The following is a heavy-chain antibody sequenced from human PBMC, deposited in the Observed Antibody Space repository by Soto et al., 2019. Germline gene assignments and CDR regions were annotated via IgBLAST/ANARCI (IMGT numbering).Heavy chain of an antibody. CDR2: ISSSSSYI. D-gene: IGHD2-21*01. J-gene: IGHJ4*02. CDR1: GFTFSSYS. V-gene: IGHV3-21*01. Sequence: EVQLVESGGGLVKPGGSLRLSCAASGFTFSSYSMNWVRQAPGKGLEWVSSISSSSSYIYYADSVKGRFTISRDNAKNSLYLQMNSLRAEDTAVYYCARVERAYCGGDCYAYWGQGTLFTVSS. CDR3: ARVERAYCGGDCYAY.